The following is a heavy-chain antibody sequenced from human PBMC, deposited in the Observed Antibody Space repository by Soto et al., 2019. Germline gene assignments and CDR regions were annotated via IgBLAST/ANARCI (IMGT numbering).Heavy chain of an antibody. Sequence: QVQLVQSGAEVKKPGSSVKVSCKASGGTFSSYAISWVRQAPGQGLEWMGGIIPIFGTANYAQKFQGRVTITADESTSTAYMELRSMITADTAVYYCARGGGSYYYYYYGMDVWGQGTTVTVSS. CDR1: GGTFSSYA. D-gene: IGHD2-15*01. CDR3: ARGGGSYYYYYYGMDV. CDR2: IIPIFGTA. J-gene: IGHJ6*02. V-gene: IGHV1-69*12.